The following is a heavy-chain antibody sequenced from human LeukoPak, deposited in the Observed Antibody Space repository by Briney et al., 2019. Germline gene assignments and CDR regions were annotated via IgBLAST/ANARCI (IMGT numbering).Heavy chain of an antibody. CDR1: GFTFSDYE. V-gene: IGHV3-48*03. CDR3: ARGDHVSGWLGLGY. J-gene: IGHJ4*02. CDR2: IGRSGSTI. Sequence: GGSLRLSCAASGFTFSDYEMNWVRQAPGKGLEWISYIGRSGSTIYYADSVKGRFTISRDNAKNSLYLQMNSLRAEDTAVYYCARGDHVSGWLGLGYWGQGTLVTVSS. D-gene: IGHD6-19*01.